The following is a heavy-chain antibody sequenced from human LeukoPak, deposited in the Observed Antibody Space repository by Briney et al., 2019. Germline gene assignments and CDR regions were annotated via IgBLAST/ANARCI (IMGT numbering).Heavy chain of an antibody. Sequence: PGGSLRLSCAASGFTVSSNYMSWVRQAPGKGLEWVSVIYSGGSTYYADSVKGRITISRDNSKNTLYLQMNSLRAEDTAVYYCARDSYSVRAFDIWGQGTMVTVSS. CDR2: IYSGGST. CDR3: ARDSYSVRAFDI. J-gene: IGHJ3*02. V-gene: IGHV3-66*02. CDR1: GFTVSSNY. D-gene: IGHD1-26*01.